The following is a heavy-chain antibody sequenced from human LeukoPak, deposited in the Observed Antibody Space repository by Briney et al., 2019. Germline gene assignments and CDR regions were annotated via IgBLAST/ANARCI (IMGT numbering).Heavy chain of an antibody. V-gene: IGHV4-59*01. CDR2: IYYSGST. D-gene: IGHD4-17*01. J-gene: IGHJ4*02. CDR1: GGSISSYY. Sequence: SETLSLTCTVSGGSISSYYWSWIRQPPGKGLEWIGYIYYSGSTNYNPSLKSRVTISVDTSKNQFSLKLSSVTAADTAVYYCARDNYGDYFDYWGQGTLVTVSS. CDR3: ARDNYGDYFDY.